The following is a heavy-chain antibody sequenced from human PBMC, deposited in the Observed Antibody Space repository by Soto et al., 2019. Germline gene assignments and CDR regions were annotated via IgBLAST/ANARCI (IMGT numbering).Heavy chain of an antibody. CDR1: GGSFSGYY. CDR2: INHSGST. CDR3: ARGFGRGSGNYYMDV. D-gene: IGHD3-10*01. J-gene: IGHJ6*03. Sequence: SETLSLTCAVYGGSFSGYYWSWIRQPPGKGLEWIGEINHSGSTNYNPSLKSRVTISVDTSKNQFSLKLGSVTAADTAVYYCARGFGRGSGNYYMDVWGKGTTVTVSS. V-gene: IGHV4-34*01.